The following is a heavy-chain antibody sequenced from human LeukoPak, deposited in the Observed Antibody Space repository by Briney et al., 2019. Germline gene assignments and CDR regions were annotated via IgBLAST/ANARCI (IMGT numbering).Heavy chain of an antibody. CDR2: INSDGSST. CDR3: AKGGATAMAVFDY. J-gene: IGHJ4*02. CDR1: GFTFSSYW. D-gene: IGHD5-18*01. V-gene: IGHV3-74*01. Sequence: GGSLRLSCAASGFTFSSYWMHWVRQAPGKGLVWVSRINSDGSSTSYADSVKGRFTISRDNAKNTLYLQMNSLRAEDTAVYYCAKGGATAMAVFDYWGQGTLVTVSS.